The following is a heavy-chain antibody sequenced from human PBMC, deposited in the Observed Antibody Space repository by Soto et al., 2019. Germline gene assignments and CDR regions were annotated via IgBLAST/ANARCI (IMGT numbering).Heavy chain of an antibody. Sequence: PGESLKISCKGSGYTFTNNWIGWVRQMPGQGLEWMGNIYPSDSDTRYSPSFQGQVTISADKSINTAYLQWSSLKASDTAMYYCARQVVGSNGRHIDYWGQGTQVTVSS. D-gene: IGHD1-1*01. CDR2: IYPSDSDT. J-gene: IGHJ4*02. CDR1: GYTFTNNW. CDR3: ARQVVGSNGRHIDY. V-gene: IGHV5-51*01.